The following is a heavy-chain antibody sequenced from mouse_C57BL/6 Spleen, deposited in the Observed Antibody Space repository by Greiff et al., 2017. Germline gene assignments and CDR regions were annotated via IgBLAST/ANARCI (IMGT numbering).Heavy chain of an antibody. J-gene: IGHJ2*01. Sequence: QVQLKQSGAELVKPGASVKISCKASGYAFSSYWMNWVKQRPGKGLEWIGQIYPGDGDTNYNGKFKGKATVTADKSSSTAYMQLSSLTSEDSAVYFCARYYCGCDGFDYWGQGTTLTVSS. D-gene: IGHD2-2*01. CDR1: GYAFSSYW. CDR3: ARYYCGCDGFDY. V-gene: IGHV1-80*01. CDR2: IYPGDGDT.